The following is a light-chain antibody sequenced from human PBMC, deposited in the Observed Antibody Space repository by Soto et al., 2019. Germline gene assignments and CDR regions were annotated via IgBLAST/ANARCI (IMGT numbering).Light chain of an antibody. Sequence: EIVMTQSPATLSVSPGERATLSCRASQSVSSNLAWYQQKPGQAPRLLIYGASTRATGIPARFSGSGSGTDFTLTISSLQSEDFAVYYCQQYNNWWTFGQGTKVEIK. CDR3: QQYNNWWT. J-gene: IGKJ1*01. CDR1: QSVSSN. V-gene: IGKV3-15*01. CDR2: GAS.